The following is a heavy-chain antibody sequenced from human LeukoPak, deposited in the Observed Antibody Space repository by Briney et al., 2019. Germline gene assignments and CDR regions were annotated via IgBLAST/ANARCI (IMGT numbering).Heavy chain of an antibody. CDR3: ARSPTAMVNYFDY. J-gene: IGHJ4*02. V-gene: IGHV3-30*04. CDR2: ISYDGSNK. CDR1: GFTFSSYA. Sequence: PGGSLRLSCAASGFTFSSYAMHWVRQAPGKGLERVAVISYDGSNKYYADSVKGRFTISRDNSKNTLYLQMNSLRAEDTAVYYCARSPTAMVNYFDYWGQGTLVTVSS. D-gene: IGHD5-18*01.